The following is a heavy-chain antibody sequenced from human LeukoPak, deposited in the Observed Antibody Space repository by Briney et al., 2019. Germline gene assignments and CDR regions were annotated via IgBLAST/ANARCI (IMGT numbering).Heavy chain of an antibody. CDR3: ARVRGTLLLGWFDP. CDR1: GFTFSSYS. Sequence: GGSLRLSCAASGFTFSSYSMNWVRQAPGKGLEWVSSISSSSSYIYYADSVKGRFTISRDNAKNSLYLQMNSLRAEDTAVYYCARVRGTLLLGWFDPWGQGTLVTVSS. V-gene: IGHV3-21*01. D-gene: IGHD2/OR15-2a*01. CDR2: ISSSSSYI. J-gene: IGHJ5*02.